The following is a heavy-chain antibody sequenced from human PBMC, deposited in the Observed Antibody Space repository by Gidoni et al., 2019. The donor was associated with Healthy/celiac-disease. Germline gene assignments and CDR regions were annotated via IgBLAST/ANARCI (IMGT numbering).Heavy chain of an antibody. CDR3: ARGNSGPRRAWWYFDL. J-gene: IGHJ2*01. CDR1: GGSISSSNW. CDR2: IYHSGST. D-gene: IGHD6-19*01. V-gene: IGHV4-4*02. Sequence: QVQLQESGPGLVKPSGTLSLTCAVSGGSISSSNWWSWVRQPPGKGLEWIGEIYHSGSTNYNPYLKSRVTISVDKSKKQFSLKLSSVTAADTAVYYCARGNSGPRRAWWYFDLWGRGTLVTVSS.